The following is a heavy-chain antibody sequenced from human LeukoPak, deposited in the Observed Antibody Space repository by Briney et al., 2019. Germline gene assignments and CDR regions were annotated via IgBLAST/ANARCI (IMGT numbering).Heavy chain of an antibody. CDR3: ARDFTMVRGVLDY. D-gene: IGHD3-10*01. CDR2: IYHSGST. J-gene: IGHJ4*02. CDR1: GDSISSDNW. V-gene: IGHV4-4*02. Sequence: PSETLSLTCAVSGDSISSDNWWSWVRQPPGKGLEWIGDIYHSGSTNYNPSLKSRVTMSVDKSKNQLSLKLRSVTAADTAVFYCARDFTMVRGVLDYWGPGAPVTVSS.